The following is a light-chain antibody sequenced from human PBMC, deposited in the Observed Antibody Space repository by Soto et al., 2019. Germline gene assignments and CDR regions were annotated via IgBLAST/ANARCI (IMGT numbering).Light chain of an antibody. CDR3: QQYNNWPPGRT. CDR1: QSVSSN. Sequence: EIVMTQSRASLSVSPGERATLSCRASQSVSSNLAWYQQKPGQAPRLLIYGASTRATGIPARFSGSGSGTEFTLTISSLQSEDFAVYYCQQYNNWPPGRTFGQGTKAEIK. J-gene: IGKJ1*01. CDR2: GAS. V-gene: IGKV3-15*01.